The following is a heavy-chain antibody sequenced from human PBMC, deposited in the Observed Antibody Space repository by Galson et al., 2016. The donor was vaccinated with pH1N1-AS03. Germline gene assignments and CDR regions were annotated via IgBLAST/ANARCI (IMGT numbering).Heavy chain of an antibody. CDR3: ARDAPERPVGASFDY. CDR1: GFTFTSYS. V-gene: IGHV3-48*01. J-gene: IGHJ4*02. CDR2: IRSSGNTI. Sequence: SLRLSCAASGFTFTSYSMNWVRQAPGKGLEWISYIRSSGNTIYYADPVKGRFTISRDNAKNSVYRQMNSLRTEDTAVYLCARDAPERPVGASFDYWGQGTLVIVSS. D-gene: IGHD1-26*01.